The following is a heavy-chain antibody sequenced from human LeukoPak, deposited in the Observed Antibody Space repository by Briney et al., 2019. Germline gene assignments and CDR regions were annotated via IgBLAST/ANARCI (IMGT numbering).Heavy chain of an antibody. V-gene: IGHV4-34*01. Sequence: PSETLSLTCAVYGGSFSGYYWSWIRQPPGKGLEWIGEINHSGSTNYNPSLKSRVTISVDTPKNQFSLKLSSVTAADTAVYYCARGAYSSSWYPYYYYYYYMDVWGKGTTVTVSS. D-gene: IGHD6-13*01. CDR2: INHSGST. J-gene: IGHJ6*03. CDR3: ARGAYSSSWYPYYYYYYYMDV. CDR1: GGSFSGYY.